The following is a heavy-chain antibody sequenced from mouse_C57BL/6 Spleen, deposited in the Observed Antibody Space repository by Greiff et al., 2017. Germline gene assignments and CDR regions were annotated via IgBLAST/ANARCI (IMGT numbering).Heavy chain of an antibody. J-gene: IGHJ2*01. CDR3: ASGGYYHFDY. CDR1: GFTFSSYA. CDR2: ISDGGSYT. Sequence: EVKVEESGGGLVKPGGSLKLSCAASGFTFSSYAMSWVRQTPEKGLEWVETISDGGSYTYYPENVKGRFTISRDNANNTLYLQMRHLKSEDAAVYYCASGGYYHFDYWGQGTTLTVSS. V-gene: IGHV5-4*03. D-gene: IGHD1-1*01.